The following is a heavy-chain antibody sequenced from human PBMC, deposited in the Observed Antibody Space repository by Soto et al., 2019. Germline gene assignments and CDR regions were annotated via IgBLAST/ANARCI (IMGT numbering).Heavy chain of an antibody. J-gene: IGHJ4*02. CDR3: ARDAIAVAAAMDV. CDR1: GFTFSSCS. CDR2: ISSSSSYI. D-gene: IGHD6-19*01. Sequence: GGSLRLSCAASGFTFSSCSMNWVRQAPGKGLEWVSSISSSSSYIYYADSVKGRFTISRDNAKNSLYLQMNSLRAEDTAVYYCARDAIAVAAAMDVWGPGTLVTVS. V-gene: IGHV3-21*01.